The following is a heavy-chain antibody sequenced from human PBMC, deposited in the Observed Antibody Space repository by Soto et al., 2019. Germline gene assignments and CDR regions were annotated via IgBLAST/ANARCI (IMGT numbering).Heavy chain of an antibody. CDR2: IYYSGST. D-gene: IGHD3-3*01. V-gene: IGHV4-30-4*01. CDR3: AREAKRYYDFWSGTDDLPHGGQ. J-gene: IGHJ3*01. Sequence: QVQLQESGPGLVKPSQTLSLTCTVSGGSISSGDYYWSWIRQPPGKGLEWIGYIYYSGSTYYNPSLKSRVTISVDTSKNRFSLKLSSVTAADTAVYYCAREAKRYYDFWSGTDDLPHGGQWGQGTMVTVSS. CDR1: GGSISSGDYY.